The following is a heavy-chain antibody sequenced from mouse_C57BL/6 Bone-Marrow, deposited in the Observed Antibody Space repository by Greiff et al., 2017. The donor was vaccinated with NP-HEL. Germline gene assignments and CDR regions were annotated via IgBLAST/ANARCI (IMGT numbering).Heavy chain of an antibody. Sequence: EVMLVESGGGLVQPGGSLSLSCAASGFTFTDYYMSWVRQPPGKALEWLGFIRNKANGYTTEYSASVKGRFTISRDNSQSILYLQMNALRAEDSATYYCARLITTVTDYFDYWGQGTTLTVSS. D-gene: IGHD1-1*01. J-gene: IGHJ2*01. V-gene: IGHV7-3*01. CDR2: IRNKANGYTT. CDR1: GFTFTDYY. CDR3: ARLITTVTDYFDY.